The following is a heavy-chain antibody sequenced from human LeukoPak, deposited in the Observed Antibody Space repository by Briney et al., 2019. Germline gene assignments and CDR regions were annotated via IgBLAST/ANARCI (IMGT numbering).Heavy chain of an antibody. CDR2: IYYSGST. Sequence: SQTIPLTCTVSGGSISSGGYYWSWIRQHPGKGLEWIGYIYYSGSTYYNPSLKSRVTISVDTSKNQFSLKLSSVTAADTAVYYCARAIVGAPIGYFDYWGQRTLVSVSS. J-gene: IGHJ4*02. CDR3: ARAIVGAPIGYFDY. CDR1: GGSISSGGYY. D-gene: IGHD1-26*01. V-gene: IGHV4-31*03.